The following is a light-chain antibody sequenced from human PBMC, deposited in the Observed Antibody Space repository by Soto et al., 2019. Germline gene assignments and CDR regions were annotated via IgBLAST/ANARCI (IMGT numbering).Light chain of an antibody. V-gene: IGLV2-23*02. CDR2: DVS. Sequence: QSVLTQPASVSGSPGQSITISCTGTSSDVGSYNLVSWYQQHPGKAPKLMIYDVSQWPSGVSNRFSGSKSGYTASLTISGLQAEDEADYYCCSYASATTYVFGTGTKVTVL. CDR1: SSDVGSYNL. J-gene: IGLJ1*01. CDR3: CSYASATTYV.